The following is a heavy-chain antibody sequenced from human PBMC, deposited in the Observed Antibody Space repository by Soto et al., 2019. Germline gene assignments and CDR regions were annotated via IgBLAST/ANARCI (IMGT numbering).Heavy chain of an antibody. CDR2: FDPEDGET. Sequence: ASVQVSGKVSGYTLTELSMHWVRQAPGKGLEWMGGFDPEDGETIYAQKFQGRVTMTEDTSTDTAYMELSSLRSEDTAVYYCATSGLYDILTGVYFQHWGQGTLVTVSS. J-gene: IGHJ1*01. CDR1: GYTLTELS. D-gene: IGHD3-9*01. CDR3: ATSGLYDILTGVYFQH. V-gene: IGHV1-24*01.